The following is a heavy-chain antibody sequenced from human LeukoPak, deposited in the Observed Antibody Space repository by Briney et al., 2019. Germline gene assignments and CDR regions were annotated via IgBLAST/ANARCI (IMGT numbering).Heavy chain of an antibody. CDR2: IYYIWYT. D-gene: IGHD3-9*01. CDR1: GRPISSYY. CDR3: ARGDDILTGYRSVTFDY. Sequence: SDTLSLTRTLSGRPISSYYRSWLRPPPRKGLDWIGYIYYIWYTNYNPSLKSRVTISVDTSKNQFSLKLSSVTAADTAVYYCARGDDILTGYRSVTFDYWGQGTLVTVSS. V-gene: IGHV4-59*08. J-gene: IGHJ4*02.